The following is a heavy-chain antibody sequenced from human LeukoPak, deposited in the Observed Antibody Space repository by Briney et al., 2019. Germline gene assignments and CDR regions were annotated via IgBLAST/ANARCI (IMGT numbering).Heavy chain of an antibody. Sequence: SQTLSLTCTVSGGSISSGDYYWSWIRQPPGKGLEWIGYIYYSGCTYYNPSLKSRVTISVDTSKNQFSLKLSSVTAADTAVYYCARAKGVVVVPAAIRVGDWFDPWGQGTLVTVSS. CDR1: GGSISSGDYY. CDR3: ARAKGVVVVPAAIRVGDWFDP. CDR2: IYYSGCT. V-gene: IGHV4-30-4*01. D-gene: IGHD2-2*02. J-gene: IGHJ5*02.